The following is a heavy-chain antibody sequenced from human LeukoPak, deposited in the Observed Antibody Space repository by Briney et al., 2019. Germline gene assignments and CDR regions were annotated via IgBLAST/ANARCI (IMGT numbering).Heavy chain of an antibody. Sequence: PGGSLRLSCAASGFTFSDYYMSWIRQAPGKGLEWVSYISSSGSTIYYADSVKGRFTISRDNAENSLFLQMNSLRAEDTAVYYCAKDGNYYGSGEPHFADYWGQGTLVTVSS. J-gene: IGHJ4*02. CDR2: ISSSGSTI. CDR1: GFTFSDYY. D-gene: IGHD3-10*01. CDR3: AKDGNYYGSGEPHFADY. V-gene: IGHV3-11*01.